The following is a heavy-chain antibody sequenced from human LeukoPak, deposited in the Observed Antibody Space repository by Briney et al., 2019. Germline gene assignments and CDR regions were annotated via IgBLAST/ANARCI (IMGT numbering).Heavy chain of an antibody. CDR1: GYSFTSYW. V-gene: IGHV5-51*01. Sequence: GESLKISCKGSGYSFTSYWIGWVRRMPGKGLEWMGIIYPADSDTRYRPTFRGQVTISVDKSINTAYLQWSSLKASDTAMYYCTRLVSRGSDYNYVDDWGQGTLITVSS. CDR2: IYPADSDT. D-gene: IGHD5-24*01. J-gene: IGHJ4*02. CDR3: TRLVSRGSDYNYVDD.